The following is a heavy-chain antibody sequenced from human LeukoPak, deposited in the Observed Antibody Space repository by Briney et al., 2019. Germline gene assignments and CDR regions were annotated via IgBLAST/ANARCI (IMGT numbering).Heavy chain of an antibody. CDR3: ARRSGYSYFQH. Sequence: PSETLSLTCTVSGGSISSSNYYWGWIRQPPGKGLEWIGTIYYRGSTNYNPSLKSRVTISVDTSKNQFSLRLSSVTAADTAVYYCARRSGYSYFQHWGQGTLVTVSS. J-gene: IGHJ1*01. D-gene: IGHD3-3*01. CDR1: GGSISSSNYY. CDR2: IYYRGST. V-gene: IGHV4-39*07.